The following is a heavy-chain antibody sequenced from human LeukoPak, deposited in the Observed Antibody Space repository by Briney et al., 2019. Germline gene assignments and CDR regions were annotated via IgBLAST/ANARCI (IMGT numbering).Heavy chain of an antibody. Sequence: PGGSLRLSCAASGFTFGSYGMHWVRQAPGKGLEWVAVISYDGSNKYYADSVKGRFTISRDNSKNTLYLQMNSLRAEDTAVYYCAKDGGWELLYNYFDYWGQGTLVTVSS. J-gene: IGHJ4*02. CDR2: ISYDGSNK. CDR1: GFTFGSYG. D-gene: IGHD1-26*01. V-gene: IGHV3-30*18. CDR3: AKDGGWELLYNYFDY.